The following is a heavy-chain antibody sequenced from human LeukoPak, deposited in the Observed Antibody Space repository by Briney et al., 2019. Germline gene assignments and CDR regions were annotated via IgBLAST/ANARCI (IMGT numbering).Heavy chain of an antibody. D-gene: IGHD2-2*01. CDR2: IGTSGNDL. CDR3: ARVYRLLDF. Sequence: GGSLRLSCKASGFTFGDYYMTWIRQAPGKGLEWISYIGTSGNDLYYADSVKGRFTTSRDDAKNSLYLEMRSLRDEDTAVYYCARVYRLLDFWGQGTLVTVSS. J-gene: IGHJ4*02. V-gene: IGHV3-11*01. CDR1: GFTFGDYY.